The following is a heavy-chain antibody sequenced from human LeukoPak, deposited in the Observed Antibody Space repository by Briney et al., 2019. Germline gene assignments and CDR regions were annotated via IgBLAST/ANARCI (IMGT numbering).Heavy chain of an antibody. V-gene: IGHV3-74*01. CDR3: ARQGVLLRNYFDS. CDR1: GFTFSSYW. J-gene: IGHJ4*02. Sequence: GGSLRLSCAASGFTFSSYWMHWVRQAPGKGLVWVSRINSDGSSTSYADSVKGRFTISRDNSSNSLYLQMDSLTEDDTAVYFCARQGVLLRNYFDSWGQGTQVTVSS. D-gene: IGHD2/OR15-2a*01. CDR2: INSDGSST.